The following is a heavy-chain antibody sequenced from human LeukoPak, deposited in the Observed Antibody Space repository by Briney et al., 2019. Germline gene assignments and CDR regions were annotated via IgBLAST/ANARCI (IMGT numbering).Heavy chain of an antibody. D-gene: IGHD2-15*01. J-gene: IGHJ6*02. CDR3: AGRCSVTRYHFSSYGMDV. CDR1: GFTFSKYA. Sequence: GGSLRLSCAASGFTFSKYAMHWVRQAPGKGLEWVSSISGSGAYIYYADSVKGRFTISRDSAKNSLYLQMNSLRAEDTALYYCAGRCSVTRYHFSSYGMDVWGQGITVTVSS. CDR2: ISGSGAYI. V-gene: IGHV3-21*06.